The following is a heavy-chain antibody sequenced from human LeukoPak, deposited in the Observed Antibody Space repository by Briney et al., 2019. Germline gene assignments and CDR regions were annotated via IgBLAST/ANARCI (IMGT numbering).Heavy chain of an antibody. D-gene: IGHD4-11*01. V-gene: IGHV1-8*03. J-gene: IGHJ4*02. CDR2: MNPNSGNT. CDR3: ASSNAGYFDY. CDR1: GYTFTSYD. Sequence: ASVKVSCKASGYTFTSYDINWVRQATGQGLEWMGYMNPNSGNTGYAQKFQGRVTITTNTSISTAYMELSSLRSDDTAVYYCASSNAGYFDYWGQGTLVTVSS.